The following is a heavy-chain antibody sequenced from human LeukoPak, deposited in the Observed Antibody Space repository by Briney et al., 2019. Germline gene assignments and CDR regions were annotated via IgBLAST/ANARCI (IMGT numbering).Heavy chain of an antibody. Sequence: SETLSLTCTVSGGSISSYYWSWIRQPPGKGLEWIGYIYYSGSTYYNPSLKSRVTISVDTSKNQFSLKLSSVTAADTAVYYCARILGYDSLDYWGQGTLVTVSS. D-gene: IGHD5-12*01. CDR3: ARILGYDSLDY. CDR1: GGSISSYY. CDR2: IYYSGST. V-gene: IGHV4-59*12. J-gene: IGHJ4*02.